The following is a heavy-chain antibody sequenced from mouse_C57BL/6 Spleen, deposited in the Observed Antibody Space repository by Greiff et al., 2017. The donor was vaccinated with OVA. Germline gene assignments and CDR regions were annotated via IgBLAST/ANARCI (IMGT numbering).Heavy chain of an antibody. J-gene: IGHJ2*01. D-gene: IGHD2-4*01. Sequence: VQLQQSGPGLVQPSQSLSITCTVSGFSLTSYGVHWVRQSPAKGLEWLGVIWRGGSTDYNAAFMSRLSITKDNSKSQVFFKMNSLQADDTAIYYCAKNYDYDPNYFDYWGQGTTLTVSS. CDR1: GFSLTSYG. CDR3: AKNYDYDPNYFDY. CDR2: IWRGGST. V-gene: IGHV2-5*01.